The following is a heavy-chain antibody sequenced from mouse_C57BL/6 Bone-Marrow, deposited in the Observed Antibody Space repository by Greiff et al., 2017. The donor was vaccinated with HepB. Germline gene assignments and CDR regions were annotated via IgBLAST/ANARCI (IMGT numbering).Heavy chain of an antibody. D-gene: IGHD2-2*01. CDR2: IDPENGDT. Sequence: EVQLQQSGAELVRPGASVKLSCTASGFNIKDDYMHWVKQRPEQGLEWIGWIDPENGDTEYASKFQGKATITADTSSNTAYLQLSSLTSEDTAVYYCTTMVTTGDFDYWGQGTTLTVSS. CDR3: TTMVTTGDFDY. J-gene: IGHJ2*01. V-gene: IGHV14-4*01. CDR1: GFNIKDDY.